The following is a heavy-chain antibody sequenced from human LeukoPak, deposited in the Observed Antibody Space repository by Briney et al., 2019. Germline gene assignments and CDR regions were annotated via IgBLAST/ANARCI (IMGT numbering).Heavy chain of an antibody. CDR2: IRQDGSDK. D-gene: IGHD3-22*01. CDR1: GFTFNIFW. J-gene: IGHJ4*02. Sequence: GGSLRLSCAASGFTFNIFWMSWVRQAPGKGLEWVAKIRQDGSDKYYVDSVKGRFTISRDNAKNSLYLQMSSLRAEDTAVYYCARGGYYDSSGRNFDYWGQGTLVTVSS. CDR3: ARGGYYDSSGRNFDY. V-gene: IGHV3-7*03.